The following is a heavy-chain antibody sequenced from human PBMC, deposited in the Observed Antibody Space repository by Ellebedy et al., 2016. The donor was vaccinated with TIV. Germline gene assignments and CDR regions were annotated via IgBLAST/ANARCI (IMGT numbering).Heavy chain of an antibody. CDR3: ERDYRVENNIDY. D-gene: IGHD1/OR15-1a*01. CDR1: GFIFSGYS. J-gene: IGHJ4*02. V-gene: IGHV3-30*02. Sequence: GESLKISCAASGFIFSGYSMHWVRQAPGKGLEWVAFVRWGGRYKNYAESVKGRFTVSSDDSRNTVLRQMNSLRPEDTALYDCERDYRVENNIDYWGQGTLVTVSS. CDR2: VRWGGRYK.